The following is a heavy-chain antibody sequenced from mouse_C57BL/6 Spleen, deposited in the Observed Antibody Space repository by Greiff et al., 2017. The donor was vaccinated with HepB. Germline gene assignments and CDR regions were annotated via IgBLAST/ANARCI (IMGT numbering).Heavy chain of an antibody. Sequence: QVQLQQPRAELVRPGSSVKLSCKASVYTFTSYWMDWVKQRPGQGLEWIGKIYPSDSDTHYNQKFKDKATLTVDKSSITAYMQLGSLTSEGSEVYSEGRKDYFALERWGQGTSVTVAS. J-gene: IGHJ4*01. V-gene: IGHV1-61*01. CDR3: GRKDYFALER. CDR2: IYPSDSDT. CDR1: VYTFTSYW.